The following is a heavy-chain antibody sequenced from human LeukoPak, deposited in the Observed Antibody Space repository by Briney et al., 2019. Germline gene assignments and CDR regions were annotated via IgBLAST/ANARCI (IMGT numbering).Heavy chain of an antibody. CDR3: AREYGSGSYYRGIYSH. CDR1: GYTFTSYG. Sequence: ASVKVSCKTSGYTFTSYGISWVRQASGQGLEWMGIINPSGGSTSYAQKFQGRVTMTRDTSTSTVYMELSSLRSEDTAVYYCAREYGSGSYYRGIYSHWGQGTLVTVSS. V-gene: IGHV1-46*01. J-gene: IGHJ4*02. D-gene: IGHD3-10*01. CDR2: INPSGGST.